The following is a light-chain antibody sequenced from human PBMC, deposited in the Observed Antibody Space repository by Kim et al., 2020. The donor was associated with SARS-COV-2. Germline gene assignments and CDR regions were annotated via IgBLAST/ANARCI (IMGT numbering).Light chain of an antibody. CDR3: SSYTSSRGV. J-gene: IGLJ1*01. CDR1: SSDVGGYNY. Sequence: QSALTQPASVSGSPGQSITISCTGTSSDVGGYNYVSWYQQHPGKAPKLMIYDVSKRPSGVSNRFSGSKSGNTASLTISGLQAEDEADYYCSSYTSSRGVFGTGTKVTVL. CDR2: DVS. V-gene: IGLV2-14*01.